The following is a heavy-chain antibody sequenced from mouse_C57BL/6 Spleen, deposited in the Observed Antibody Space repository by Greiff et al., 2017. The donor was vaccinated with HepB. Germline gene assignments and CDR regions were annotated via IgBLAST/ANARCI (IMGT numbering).Heavy chain of an antibody. CDR1: GYTFTSYW. Sequence: VQLQQSGAELAKPGASVKLSCKASGYTFTSYWMHWVKQRPGQGLEWIGYINPSSGYTKYNQKFKDKATLTADKSSSTAYMQLSSLTYEDSAVYYCARGRPAYYYAMDYWVQGTSVTVSS. CDR2: INPSSGYT. D-gene: IGHD2-10*01. J-gene: IGHJ4*01. CDR3: ARGRPAYYYAMDY. V-gene: IGHV1-7*01.